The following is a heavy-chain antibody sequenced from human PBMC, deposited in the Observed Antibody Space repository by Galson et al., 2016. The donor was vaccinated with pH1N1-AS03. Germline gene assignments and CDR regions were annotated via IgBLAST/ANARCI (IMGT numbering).Heavy chain of an antibody. CDR1: GYTFTNYG. D-gene: IGHD4-23*01. J-gene: IGHJ4*02. V-gene: IGHV1-18*01. CDR3: ARGWPDYGGDSFLGWDH. CDR2: ISAYNGNT. Sequence: SVKVSCKASGYTFTNYGISWVRQAPGQGLEWMGWISAYNGNTKYAQKLQGRVTLTTDTSTSTAYMELRSLRSADTAVYYCARGWPDYGGDSFLGWDHWGQGSLVTVSS.